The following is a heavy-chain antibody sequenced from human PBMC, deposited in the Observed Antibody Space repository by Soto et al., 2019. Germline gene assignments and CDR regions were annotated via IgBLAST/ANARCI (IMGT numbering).Heavy chain of an antibody. CDR1: GFNFSSYV. CDR2: IWYDGGNK. J-gene: IGHJ4*02. Sequence: QVQLVESGGGVVQPGRSLRLSCAASGFNFSSYVMHWVRQAPGKGLEWVAVIWYDGGNKYYADSVKGRFTISRDNSKNPLYLQMNRLRAEDTAVYYCARDGQWLPRDGLRSSYYFDYWGQGTLVTVSS. V-gene: IGHV3-33*01. CDR3: ARDGQWLPRDGLRSSYYFDY. D-gene: IGHD6-19*01.